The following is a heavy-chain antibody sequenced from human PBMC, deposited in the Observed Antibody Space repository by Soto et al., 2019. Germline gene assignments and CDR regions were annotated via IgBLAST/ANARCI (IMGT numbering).Heavy chain of an antibody. V-gene: IGHV4-30-4*08. CDR1: GGSISGGDNY. Sequence: SETLCLTCTVSGGSISGGDNYWSWNRQPPGKGLEWIGYIYYSGSTYYNPSLKSRVTISVDTSKNQFSLKLSSVRAGDTAVYYCARAEHGDYDTDWIGFDPWGQGTLVTVSS. CDR2: IYYSGST. CDR3: ARAEHGDYDTDWIGFDP. D-gene: IGHD4-17*01. J-gene: IGHJ5*02.